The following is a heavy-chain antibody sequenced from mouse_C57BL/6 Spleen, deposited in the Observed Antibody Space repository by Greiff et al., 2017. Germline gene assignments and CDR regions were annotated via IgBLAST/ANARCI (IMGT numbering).Heavy chain of an antibody. J-gene: IGHJ2*01. CDR1: GYTFTSYW. D-gene: IGHD1-1*01. CDR3: AIKILYYGSSYYFDY. CDR2: IHPSDSDT. V-gene: IGHV1-74*01. Sequence: QVQLKESGAELVKPGASVKVSCKASGYTFTSYWMHWVKQRPGQGLEWIGRIHPSDSDTNYNQKFKGKATLTVDKSSSTAYMQLSSLTSEDSAVYYCAIKILYYGSSYYFDYWGQGTTLTVSS.